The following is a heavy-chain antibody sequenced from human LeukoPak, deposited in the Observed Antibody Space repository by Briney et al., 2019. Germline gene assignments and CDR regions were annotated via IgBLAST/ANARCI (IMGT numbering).Heavy chain of an antibody. V-gene: IGHV4-34*01. CDR1: GGSFSGYY. CDR3: ARGHYDFWSGYYVAFDY. Sequence: SETLSLTCAVYGGSFSGYYWSWIRQPPGKGLEWIGEINHSGSTNYNPSLKSRVTISVDTSKNQFSLKLSSVTAADTAVYYCARGHYDFWSGYYVAFDYWGQGTLVTVSS. CDR2: INHSGST. D-gene: IGHD3-3*01. J-gene: IGHJ4*02.